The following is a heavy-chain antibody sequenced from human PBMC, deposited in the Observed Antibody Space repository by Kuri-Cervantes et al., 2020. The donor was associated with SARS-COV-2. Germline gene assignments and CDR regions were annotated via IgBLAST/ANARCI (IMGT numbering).Heavy chain of an antibody. V-gene: IGHV3-21*01. Sequence: LSLTCAASGFTFSSYSMNWVRQAPGKGLEWVSSISSSSSYIYYADSVKGRFTISRDNAKNSLYLQMNSLRAEDTAVYYCARERPLGIAAAGVDYWGQGTLVTVSS. D-gene: IGHD6-13*01. J-gene: IGHJ4*02. CDR3: ARERPLGIAAAGVDY. CDR1: GFTFSSYS. CDR2: ISSSSSYI.